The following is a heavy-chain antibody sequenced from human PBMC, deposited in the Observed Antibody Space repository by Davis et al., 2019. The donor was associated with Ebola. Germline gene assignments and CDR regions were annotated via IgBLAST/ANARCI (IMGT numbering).Heavy chain of an antibody. CDR2: MFHDGSEK. CDR1: GFTFSESW. J-gene: IGHJ4*02. D-gene: IGHD4-11*01. Sequence: GESLKISCAASGFTFSESWMACVRQAPGKGLEWLANMFHDGSEKYSAGPVKGRFTISRDNARNSFYLQMNSLRVEDTAVYYCARDNYWKLDYWGQGILVTVSS. CDR3: ARDNYWKLDY. V-gene: IGHV3-7*01.